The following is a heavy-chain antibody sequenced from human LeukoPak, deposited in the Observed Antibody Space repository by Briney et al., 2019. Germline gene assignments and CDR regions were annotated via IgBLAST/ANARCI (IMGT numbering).Heavy chain of an antibody. D-gene: IGHD3-10*01. V-gene: IGHV3-23*01. Sequence: GGSLRLSCVVSGIRLSNYGMSWVRQVPGKGLEWVSGISESGGGTNYADSVKGRFTISRDNSLNTLYLQMNSLRAEDTAVYFCAKRGVVIRGVLVIGFHKEAYYFDYWGQGILVTVSS. J-gene: IGHJ4*02. CDR1: GIRLSNYG. CDR2: ISESGGGT. CDR3: AKRGVVIRGVLVIGFHKEAYYFDY.